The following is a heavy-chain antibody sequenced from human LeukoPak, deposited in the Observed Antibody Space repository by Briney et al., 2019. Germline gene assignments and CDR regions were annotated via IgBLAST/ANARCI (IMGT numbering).Heavy chain of an antibody. CDR2: IYSGSST. CDR1: GFTVSSNY. J-gene: IGHJ4*02. D-gene: IGHD3-10*01. V-gene: IGHV3-66*01. CDR3: ARVRNGITMVRGVIAPIDY. Sequence: GGSLRLSCAASGFTVSSNYMSWVRQAPGKGLEWVSVIYSGSSTYYADSVKGRFTISRDNSKNTLYLQMNSLRAEDTAVYYCARVRNGITMVRGVIAPIDYWGQGTLVTVSS.